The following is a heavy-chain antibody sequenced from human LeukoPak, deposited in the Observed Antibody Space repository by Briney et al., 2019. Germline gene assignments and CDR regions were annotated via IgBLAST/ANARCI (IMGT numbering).Heavy chain of an antibody. CDR2: INHSGST. CDR3: ARQGTETN. V-gene: IGHV4-34*01. CDR1: GGSFSGYY. J-gene: IGHJ4*02. Sequence: SETLSLTCAVYGGSFSGYYWSWIRQPPGKGLEWIGEINHSGSTNYNPSLKSRVTISVDTSKNQFSLKLSSVTAADTAVYYCARQGTETNWGQGTLVTVSS. D-gene: IGHD1-1*01.